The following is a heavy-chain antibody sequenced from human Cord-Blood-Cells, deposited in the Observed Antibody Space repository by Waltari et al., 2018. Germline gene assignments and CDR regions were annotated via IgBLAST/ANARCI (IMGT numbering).Heavy chain of an antibody. CDR1: GYTFTGSN. Sequence: QVQLVQSGAEVKKPGASVKVSCKASGYTFTGSNMHWVRQAPGQGLEWMGWINPNSGGTNYAQKFQCWVTMTRDTSIRTAYMELSRLRSDDTAVYYCARVFRGSYDPYFDYCGQGTLVTVSS. CDR3: ARVFRGSYDPYFDY. V-gene: IGHV1-2*04. J-gene: IGHJ4*02. D-gene: IGHD1-26*01. CDR2: INPNSGGT.